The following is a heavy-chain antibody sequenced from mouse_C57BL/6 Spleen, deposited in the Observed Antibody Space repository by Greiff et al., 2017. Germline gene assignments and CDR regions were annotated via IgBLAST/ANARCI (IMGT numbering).Heavy chain of an antibody. CDR2: INPYNGGT. D-gene: IGHD1-1*01. CDR1: GYTFTNYY. J-gene: IGHJ1*03. Sequence: EVKLVESGPVLVKPGASVKMSCKASGYTFTNYYMNWVKQSHGKSLEWIGVINPYNGGTSYNQKFKGKATLTVDKSSLTAYMGLNSLSSEDSALYYCARLCFASDGSSYYFYFCVWGTVTTVTVAS. V-gene: IGHV1-19*01. CDR3: ARLCFASDGSSYYFYFCV.